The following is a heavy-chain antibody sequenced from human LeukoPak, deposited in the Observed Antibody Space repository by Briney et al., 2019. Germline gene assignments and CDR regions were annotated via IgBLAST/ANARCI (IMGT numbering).Heavy chain of an antibody. V-gene: IGHV1-18*04. D-gene: IGHD2-2*02. CDR1: GYTFTGYY. CDR3: ARSLDCSSTSCYRYYYYGMDV. Sequence: ASVKVSCKASGYTFTGYYMHWVRQAPGQGLEWMGWISAYNGNTNYAQKLQGRVTMTTDTSTSTAYMELRSLRSDDTAVYYCARSLDCSSTSCYRYYYYGMDVWGKGTTVTVSS. J-gene: IGHJ6*04. CDR2: ISAYNGNT.